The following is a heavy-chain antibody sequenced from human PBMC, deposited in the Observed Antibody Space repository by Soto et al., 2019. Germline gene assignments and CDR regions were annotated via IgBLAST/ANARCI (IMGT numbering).Heavy chain of an antibody. V-gene: IGHV1-69*13. J-gene: IGHJ6*02. CDR3: ARAAFYSNCRGESSCYYYGMDV. CDR2: IIPIFGTA. D-gene: IGHD4-4*01. CDR1: GGTFSSYA. Sequence: GASVKVSCKASGGTFSSYAISWVRQAPGQGLEWMGGIIPIFGTANYAQKFQGRVTITADESTSTAYMELSSLRSEDTAVYYCARAAFYSNCRGESSCYYYGMDVWGQGTTVTVSS.